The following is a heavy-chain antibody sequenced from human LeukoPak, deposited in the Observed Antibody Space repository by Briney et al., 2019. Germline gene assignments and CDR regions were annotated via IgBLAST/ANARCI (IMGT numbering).Heavy chain of an antibody. CDR3: ARVGGVESSSDSSES. D-gene: IGHD3-22*01. CDR2: ISTSGSTI. CDR1: GFTFSSYE. J-gene: IGHJ4*02. Sequence: GGSLRLSCAASGFTFSSYEMNWVRQAPGKGLEWVSFISTSGSTIYYADSVKGRFTISRDNAKNSLYLQMNSLRAEDTAVYYCARVGGVESSSDSSESWGQGTLVTVSS. V-gene: IGHV3-48*03.